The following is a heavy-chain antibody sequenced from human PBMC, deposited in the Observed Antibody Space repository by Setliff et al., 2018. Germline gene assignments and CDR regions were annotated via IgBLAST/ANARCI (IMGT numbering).Heavy chain of an antibody. CDR1: GFTFSSYA. Sequence: GGSLRLSCAASGFTFSSYAMSWVRQAPGKGLEWVANIKQDGSEKYYVDSVKGRFTISRDNAKNSLYLQMNSLRAEDTAVYYCAAARITIFGVVTPLDYWGQGTLVTVSS. V-gene: IGHV3-7*01. CDR3: AAARITIFGVVTPLDY. CDR2: IKQDGSEK. D-gene: IGHD3-3*01. J-gene: IGHJ4*02.